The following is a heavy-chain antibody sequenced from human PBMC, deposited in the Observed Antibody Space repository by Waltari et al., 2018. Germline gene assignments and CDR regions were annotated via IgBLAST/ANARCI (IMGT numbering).Heavy chain of an antibody. Sequence: QVQLQESGPGLVRPSETLSLTCTVSGGSVGDFYWTWIRQPAGGGLGWIGRIHISGRTDYHPSLKSRVSMSVDTSKNQFSLKLSSVTAADTAVYYCARDYDQDWFDPWGQGTLVTVSS. CDR3: ARDYDQDWFDP. CDR1: GGSVGDFY. D-gene: IGHD3-22*01. CDR2: IHISGRT. V-gene: IGHV4-4*07. J-gene: IGHJ5*02.